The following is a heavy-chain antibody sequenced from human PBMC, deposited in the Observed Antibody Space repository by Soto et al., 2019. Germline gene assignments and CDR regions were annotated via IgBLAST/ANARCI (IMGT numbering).Heavy chain of an antibody. V-gene: IGHV4-4*02. D-gene: IGHD6-19*01. Sequence: SETLSLTCAVAGVSIGSTHWWSWVRQPPGKGLEFIGEIDHSGDTNYNPSLRSRVIISVDKSKNQFSLKLNSVTAADTAVYYCARVISSRDEYFDFWGQGTRVTVAS. CDR2: IDHSGDT. CDR3: ARVISSRDEYFDF. J-gene: IGHJ4*02. CDR1: GVSIGSTHW.